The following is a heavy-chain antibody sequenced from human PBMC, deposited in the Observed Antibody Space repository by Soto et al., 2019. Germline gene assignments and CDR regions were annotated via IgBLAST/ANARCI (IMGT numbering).Heavy chain of an antibody. V-gene: IGHV3-30*09. CDR3: AREVAGYSSSWYVFGSGYFDY. CDR1: GFTFSSYA. CDR2: ISYDGSNK. J-gene: IGHJ4*02. D-gene: IGHD6-13*01. Sequence: GGSLRLSCAASGFTFSSYAMHWVRQAPGKGLEWVAVISYDGSNKYYADSVRGRFAISRDNSKNTLYLQMNSLRAEDTAVYYCAREVAGYSSSWYVFGSGYFDYWGQGTLVTVSS.